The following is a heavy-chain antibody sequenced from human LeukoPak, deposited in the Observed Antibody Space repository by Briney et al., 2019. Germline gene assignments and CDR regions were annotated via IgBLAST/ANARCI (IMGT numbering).Heavy chain of an antibody. Sequence: GGSLRLSCAASGFTFSSYGMHWVRQAPGKGLEWVAFIRYDGSNKYYADSVKGRFTISRDNSKNTLYLQMNSLRAEDTAVYYCARAKSEDGYNSDWGQGTLVTVSS. D-gene: IGHD5-24*01. CDR2: IRYDGSNK. V-gene: IGHV3-30*02. CDR3: ARAKSEDGYNSD. J-gene: IGHJ4*02. CDR1: GFTFSSYG.